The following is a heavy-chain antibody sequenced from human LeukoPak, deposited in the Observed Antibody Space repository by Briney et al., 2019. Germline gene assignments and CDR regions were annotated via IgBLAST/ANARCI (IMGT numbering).Heavy chain of an antibody. CDR3: GKDPNGDWVGGFDM. V-gene: IGHV3-21*04. D-gene: IGHD2-21*01. CDR2: INTVATYI. Sequence: PVGSLRLSRAASGFTFTSFTFNWVCQAPGKGLEWVSSINTVATYIYYADSVRGRFIISRDSSKNTVFLQMNSLRVEDTALYYCGKDPNGDWVGGFDMWGQGTMVTVSS. J-gene: IGHJ3*02. CDR1: GFTFTSFT.